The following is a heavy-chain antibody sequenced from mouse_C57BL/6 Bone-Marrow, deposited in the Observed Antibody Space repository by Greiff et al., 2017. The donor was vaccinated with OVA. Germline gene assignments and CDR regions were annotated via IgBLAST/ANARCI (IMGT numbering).Heavy chain of an antibody. D-gene: IGHD4-1*01. V-gene: IGHV1-81*01. J-gene: IGHJ2*01. CDR1: GYTFTSYG. Sequence: QVHVKQSGAELARPGASVKLSCKASGYTFTSYGISWVKQRTGQGLECIGEIYPRSGNTYYNEKFKGKATLTADKSSSTAYMELRSLTSEDSAVYFCARSENWVYYFDYWGQGTTLTVSS. CDR3: ARSENWVYYFDY. CDR2: IYPRSGNT.